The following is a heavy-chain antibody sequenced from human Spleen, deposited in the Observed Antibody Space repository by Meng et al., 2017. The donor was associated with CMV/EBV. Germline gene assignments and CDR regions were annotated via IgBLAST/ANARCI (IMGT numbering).Heavy chain of an antibody. CDR3: ARDFAWPRGDGQQWSYYHFYALDV. D-gene: IGHD5-12*01. CDR1: GFTFSDFY. J-gene: IGHJ6*02. CDR2: ISDSGSNI. V-gene: IGHV3-11*01. Sequence: GESLKISCSASGFTFSDFYMSWIRQAPGKGLEWVSYISDSGSNIYYADSVKGRFTISRDNAENSLYLQMNSLRAEDTAVYYCARDFAWPRGDGQQWSYYHFYALDVWGQGTTVTVSS.